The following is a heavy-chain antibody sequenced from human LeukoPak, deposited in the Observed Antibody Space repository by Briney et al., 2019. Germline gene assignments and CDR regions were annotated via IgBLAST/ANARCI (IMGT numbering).Heavy chain of an antibody. V-gene: IGHV1-18*01. J-gene: IGHJ4*02. CDR1: GYTFTNYG. CDR2: ISVYSGNA. Sequence: ASVKVSCKASGYTFTNYGISWVRQAPGQGLEWLGWISVYSGNAYYVQKLQGRVTMSRDKSKSTAYMQLRSLRSDDTAVYYCPRGGVSNSWYRTPDYWGQGTLVTVSS. CDR3: PRGGVSNSWYRTPDY. D-gene: IGHD6-13*01.